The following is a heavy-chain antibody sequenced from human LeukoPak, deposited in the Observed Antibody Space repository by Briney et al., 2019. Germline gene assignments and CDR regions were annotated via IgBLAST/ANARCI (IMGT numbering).Heavy chain of an antibody. CDR1: GGSISRSDYF. CDR3: ARQALTMVREDQTIYFDY. J-gene: IGHJ4*02. D-gene: IGHD3-10*01. V-gene: IGHV4-39*01. Sequence: PSETLSLTCTVSGGSISRSDYFWAWIRQPPGKGLEWIGSIYYSGSTYYNPSLKSRVTISVDTSKNQFSLKLSSVTAADTAVYYCARQALTMVREDQTIYFDYWGQGTLVTVSS. CDR2: IYYSGST.